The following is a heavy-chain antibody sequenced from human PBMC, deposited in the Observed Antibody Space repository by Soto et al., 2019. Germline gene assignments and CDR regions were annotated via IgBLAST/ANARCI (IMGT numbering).Heavy chain of an antibody. CDR2: IIPIFGTA. Sequence: GASVKVSCKASGGTFSSYAISWVRQAPGQGLEWMGGIIPIFGTANYAQKFQGRVTITADESTSTAYMELSSLRSEDTAVYYCARGYCTNGVCYRFSQYYYYGMDVWGQGTTVTVS. V-gene: IGHV1-69*13. CDR1: GGTFSSYA. CDR3: ARGYCTNGVCYRFSQYYYYGMDV. D-gene: IGHD2-8*01. J-gene: IGHJ6*02.